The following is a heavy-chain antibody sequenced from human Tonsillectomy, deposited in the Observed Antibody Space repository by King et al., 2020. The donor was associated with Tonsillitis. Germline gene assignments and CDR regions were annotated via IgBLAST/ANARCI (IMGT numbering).Heavy chain of an antibody. CDR2: ISPYNGDT. J-gene: IGHJ6*03. CDR3: ASDMWDFRMDV. Sequence: VQLVQSGAEVKKPGASVKVSCKASGYTFTSYGISWVRQAPGQGLEWVGWISPYNGDTDYAQKFQGRVTMTTETSTSTAYMEQRSLRSDDTAVYYCASDMWDFRMDVWGKGTTVTVSS. V-gene: IGHV1-18*01. D-gene: IGHD1-26*01. CDR1: GYTFTSYG.